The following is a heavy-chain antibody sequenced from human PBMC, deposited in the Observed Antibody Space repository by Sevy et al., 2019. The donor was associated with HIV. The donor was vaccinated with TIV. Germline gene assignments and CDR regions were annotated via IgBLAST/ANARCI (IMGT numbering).Heavy chain of an antibody. CDR3: ARDGVVLRFLEWLLYAYYFDY. CDR2: INAGNGNT. CDR1: GYTFTSYA. Sequence: ASVKVSCKASGYTFTSYAMHWVRQAPGQRLEWMGWINAGNGNTKYSQKFQGRVTITRDTSASTAYMERRSLRSEDTAVYYCARDGVVLRFLEWLLYAYYFDYWGQGTLVTVSS. D-gene: IGHD3-3*01. J-gene: IGHJ4*02. V-gene: IGHV1-3*01.